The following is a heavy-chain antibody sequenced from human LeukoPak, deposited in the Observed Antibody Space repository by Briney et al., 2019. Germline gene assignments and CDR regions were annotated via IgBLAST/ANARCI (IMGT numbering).Heavy chain of an antibody. CDR3: ARDTCGRGSGWHLYWYFDL. V-gene: IGHV3-30*03. Sequence: GGSLRLSCAASGFTFSSYGMHWVRQAPGKGLEWVAVISYDGSNKYYADSVKGRFTISRDNSKNTLYLQMDSLRAEDMAVYYCARDTCGRGSGWHLYWYFDLWGRGTLVTVSS. D-gene: IGHD6-19*01. CDR2: ISYDGSNK. CDR1: GFTFSSYG. J-gene: IGHJ2*01.